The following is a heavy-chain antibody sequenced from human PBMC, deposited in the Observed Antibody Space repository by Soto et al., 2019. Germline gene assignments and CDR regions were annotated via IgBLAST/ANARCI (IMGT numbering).Heavy chain of an antibody. J-gene: IGHJ6*03. CDR2: IYYSGST. CDR1: GGSISSYY. D-gene: IGHD3-10*01. CDR3: ARHIPQYYYGSGSCYYMDV. V-gene: IGHV4-59*08. Sequence: SETLSLTCTVSGGSISSYYWSWIRQPPGKGLEWIGYIYYSGSTNYNPSLKSRVTISVDTSKNQFSLKLSSVTAADTAVYYCARHIPQYYYGSGSCYYMDVWGKGTTVTVSS.